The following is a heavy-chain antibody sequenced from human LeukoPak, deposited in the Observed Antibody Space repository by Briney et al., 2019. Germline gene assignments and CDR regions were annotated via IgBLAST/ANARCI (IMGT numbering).Heavy chain of an antibody. CDR1: GGSISSGGYY. Sequence: SQTLSLTCTVSGGSISSGGYYWSWIRQHPGKGLEWIGYIYYSGSTYYDPSLKSRVTISVDTSKNQFSLKLSSVTAADTAVYYCARDWGSGSLRGNWFDPWGQGTLVTVSS. V-gene: IGHV4-31*03. CDR3: ARDWGSGSLRGNWFDP. J-gene: IGHJ5*02. D-gene: IGHD1-26*01. CDR2: IYYSGST.